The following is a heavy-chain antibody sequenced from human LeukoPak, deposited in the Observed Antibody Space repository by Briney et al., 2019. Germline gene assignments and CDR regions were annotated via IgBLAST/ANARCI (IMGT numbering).Heavy chain of an antibody. CDR2: ISDSGGRT. Sequence: RGSLRLSCAASRFTFSSYAMTWVRQAPGKGLEWVSSISDSGGRTYYAESVKGRFTISRDNSKTMLHLQMNSLRAEDTAVYYCAKSKSPICSSGWSYFDYWGQGTLVTVSS. CDR1: RFTFSSYA. D-gene: IGHD6-19*01. V-gene: IGHV3-23*01. CDR3: AKSKSPICSSGWSYFDY. J-gene: IGHJ4*02.